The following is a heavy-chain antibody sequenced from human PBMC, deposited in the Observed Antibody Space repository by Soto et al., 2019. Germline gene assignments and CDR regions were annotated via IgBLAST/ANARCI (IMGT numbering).Heavy chain of an antibody. CDR3: ARDAPDGSGPFDH. D-gene: IGHD3-22*01. V-gene: IGHV3-23*01. J-gene: IGHJ4*02. CDR1: GFNFSNYA. Sequence: EVQLLESGGGLVQPGGSLRLSCVASGFNFSNYAMSWVRQAPGKGLEWVSIVIGAGNTFYADSVKGRFTISRDNSKNTLYLQMNSLGSEDTAVYYCARDAPDGSGPFDHWGQGTLVTVSS. CDR2: VIGAGNT.